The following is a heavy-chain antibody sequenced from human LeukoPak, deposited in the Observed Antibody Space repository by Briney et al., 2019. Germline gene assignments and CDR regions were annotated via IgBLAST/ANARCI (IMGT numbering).Heavy chain of an antibody. V-gene: IGHV4-34*01. D-gene: IGHD4/OR15-4a*01. CDR2: INHSGST. J-gene: IGHJ5*02. CDR1: GGSFSGYY. Sequence: PSETLPLTCAVYGGSFSGYYWSWIRQPPGKGLEWIGEINHSGSTNYNPSLKSRVTISVDTSKNQFSLKLSSVTAADTAVYYCARGPSGRHHCFDPWGQGTLVTVSS. CDR3: ARGPSGRHHCFDP.